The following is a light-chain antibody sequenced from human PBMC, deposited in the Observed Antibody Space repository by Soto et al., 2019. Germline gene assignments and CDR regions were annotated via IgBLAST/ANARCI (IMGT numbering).Light chain of an antibody. J-gene: IGLJ1*01. CDR1: SSDVGSSNG. Sequence: QSVLTQPPSVSGSPGQSVTISCTGTSSDVGSSNGVSWYQQPPGTAPKLMIYDVSNRPSGVSDRFSGSKSGNTASLTISGLQAEDEADYYCSSYTSSSTYVFGTGTKVTVL. CDR2: DVS. CDR3: SSYTSSSTYV. V-gene: IGLV2-18*02.